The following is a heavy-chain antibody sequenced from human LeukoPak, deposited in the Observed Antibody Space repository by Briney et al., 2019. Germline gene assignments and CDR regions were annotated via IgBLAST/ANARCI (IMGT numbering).Heavy chain of an antibody. CDR3: ARYYDILTGYSNFDY. J-gene: IGHJ4*02. Sequence: ASVKVSCKSSGYTFTSYGISWVRQAPGQGLEWMGWISAYNGNTNYAQKLQGRVTMTTDTSTSTAYMELRSLRSDDTAVYYCARYYDILTGYSNFDYWGQGTLVTVSS. D-gene: IGHD3-9*01. CDR1: GYTFTSYG. CDR2: ISAYNGNT. V-gene: IGHV1-18*01.